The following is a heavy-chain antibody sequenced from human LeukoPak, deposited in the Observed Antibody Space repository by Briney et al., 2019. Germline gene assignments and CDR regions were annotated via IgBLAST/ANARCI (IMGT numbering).Heavy chain of an antibody. CDR3: ARPGIEPPFDC. CDR2: IYHSGST. Sequence: TLSLTCTVSGGSISRGGYYRSWIRQPPGNGLEWIGYIYHSGSTYYNPSLKSRVTISVDRSKNQFSLKLSSVTAADTAVYYCARPGIEPPFDCWGQGTLVTVSS. D-gene: IGHD1-14*01. V-gene: IGHV4-30-2*01. J-gene: IGHJ4*02. CDR1: GGSISRGGYY.